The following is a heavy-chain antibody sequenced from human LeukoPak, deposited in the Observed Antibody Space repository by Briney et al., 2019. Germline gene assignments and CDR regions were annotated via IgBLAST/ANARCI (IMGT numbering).Heavy chain of an antibody. CDR1: GFTFSGYA. Sequence: PGGSLRLSCAASGFTFSGYAMHWVRPPPSKGMEWVAAISYDGSNKYYADSVKGRFTISRDNSKNTLYLQMNSLRADDTALYYCAKGPKPGAISMVRGVRSSYDYRDVWGRGTTVTIFS. D-gene: IGHD3-10*01. V-gene: IGHV3-30*04. J-gene: IGHJ6*03. CDR2: ISYDGSNK. CDR3: AKGPKPGAISMVRGVRSSYDYRDV.